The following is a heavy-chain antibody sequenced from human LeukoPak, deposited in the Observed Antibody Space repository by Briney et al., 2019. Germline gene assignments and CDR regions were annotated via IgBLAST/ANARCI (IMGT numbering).Heavy chain of an antibody. V-gene: IGHV4-4*07. CDR1: GGSISSYY. CDR2: IYTSGST. J-gene: IGHJ4*02. CDR3: ARDSTWPGLAAAGTFDY. D-gene: IGHD6-13*01. Sequence: SETLSLTCTVSGGSISSYYWSWIRQPAGKRLEWIGRIYTSGSTNYNPSLKSRVTMSVDTSKNQFSLKLSSVTAADTAVYYCARDSTWPGLAAAGTFDYWGQGTLVTVSS.